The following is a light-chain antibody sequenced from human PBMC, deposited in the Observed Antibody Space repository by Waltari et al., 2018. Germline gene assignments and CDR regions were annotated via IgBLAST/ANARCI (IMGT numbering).Light chain of an antibody. J-gene: IGLJ3*02. V-gene: IGLV1-44*01. CDR2: SNN. Sequence: QSVLTQPPSASGTPGQRVTIPGSGSSSNIGSNPVNWYQQLPGTAPKLPLYSNNQRPSGVPDSFSGSKSGTSASLAISGLQSEDEADYYCAAWDDSLNGHWVFGGGTKLTVL. CDR1: SSNIGSNP. CDR3: AAWDDSLNGHWV.